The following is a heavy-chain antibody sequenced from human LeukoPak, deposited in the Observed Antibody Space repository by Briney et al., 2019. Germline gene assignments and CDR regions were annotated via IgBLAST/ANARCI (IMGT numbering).Heavy chain of an antibody. Sequence: GGSLRLSCAASGFTFSSCGMHWVRQAPGKGLEWVAVISYDGTNKYYADSVKGRFTISRDNPKNTLYLQMNSLRAEDRAVYYCAKDRAFIVAYAFDIWGQGTMVTVSS. V-gene: IGHV3-30*18. CDR2: ISYDGTNK. D-gene: IGHD5-12*01. CDR1: GFTFSSCG. CDR3: AKDRAFIVAYAFDI. J-gene: IGHJ3*02.